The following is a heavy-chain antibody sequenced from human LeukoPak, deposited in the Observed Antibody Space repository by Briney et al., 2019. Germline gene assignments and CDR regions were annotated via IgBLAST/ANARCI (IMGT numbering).Heavy chain of an antibody. CDR2: IYYSGST. V-gene: IGHV4-59*01. CDR1: GGSISSYY. CDR3: ARDKGAALSL. J-gene: IGHJ4*02. Sequence: PSETLSLTCTVSGGSISSYYWSWIRQPPGKGLEWIGYIYYSGSTNYNPSLKSRVTISVDTSKNQFSLKLYSVTAADTAVYYCARDKGAALSLWGQGTLVTASS. D-gene: IGHD6-13*01.